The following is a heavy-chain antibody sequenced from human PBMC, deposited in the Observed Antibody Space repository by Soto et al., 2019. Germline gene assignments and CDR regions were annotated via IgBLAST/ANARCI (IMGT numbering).Heavy chain of an antibody. Sequence: GESLKISCKGSGYSFTSYWIGWVRQMPGKGLEWMGIIYPGDSDTRYSPSFQGQVTISADKSISTAYLQWSSLRAEDTALYYCARVMGLRYYYYYGMDVWGQGTTVTVSS. CDR3: ARVMGLRYYYYYGMDV. J-gene: IGHJ6*02. CDR2: IYPGDSDT. D-gene: IGHD5-12*01. V-gene: IGHV5-51*01. CDR1: GYSFTSYW.